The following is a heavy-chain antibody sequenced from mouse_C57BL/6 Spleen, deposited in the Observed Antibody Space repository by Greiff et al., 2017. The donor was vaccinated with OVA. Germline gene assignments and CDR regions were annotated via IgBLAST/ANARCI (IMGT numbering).Heavy chain of an antibody. Sequence: VQLQQSGAELVKPGASVKLSCTASGFNIKDYYMLWVKQRTEQGLEWIGRIDPEDGETKYAPKFQGKATITADTASNTAYLQLSSLTSEDTAVYYCVRSRGLLETCFDYWGQGTTLTVSS. CDR2: IDPEDGET. J-gene: IGHJ2*01. CDR1: GFNIKDYY. V-gene: IGHV14-2*01. CDR3: VRSRGLLETCFDY. D-gene: IGHD1-1*01.